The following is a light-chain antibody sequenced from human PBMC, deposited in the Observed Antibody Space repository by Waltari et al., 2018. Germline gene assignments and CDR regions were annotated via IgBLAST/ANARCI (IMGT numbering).Light chain of an antibody. CDR1: TSGARY. CDR3: QTWVNGTVI. V-gene: IGLV3-1*01. J-gene: IGLJ2*01. CDR2: QDK. Sequence: SSELTQPPPVSVSPGQTVTITCSGDTSGARYPSWYQQLACQSPNMVIFQDKKRPTGIPERFPGSNSWNTAALTISGAPSMDEADYYCQTWVNGTVIFGGGTKVTVL.